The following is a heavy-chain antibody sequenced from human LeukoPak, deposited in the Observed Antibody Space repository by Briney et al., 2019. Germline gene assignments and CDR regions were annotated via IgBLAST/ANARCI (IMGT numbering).Heavy chain of an antibody. CDR1: GGSISSSSYY. CDR3: ARRGDGYNFRWFDP. CDR2: IYYSGST. Sequence: PSETLSLTCTVSGGSISSSSYYWGWIRQPPGKGLEWLGSIYYSGSTYYNPSLKSRVTISVDTSKNQFSLKLSSVTAADTAVYYCARRGDGYNFRWFDPWGQGTLITVSS. V-gene: IGHV4-39*07. D-gene: IGHD5-24*01. J-gene: IGHJ5*02.